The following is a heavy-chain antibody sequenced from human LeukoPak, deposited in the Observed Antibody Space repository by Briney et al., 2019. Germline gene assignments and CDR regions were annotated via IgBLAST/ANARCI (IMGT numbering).Heavy chain of an antibody. CDR3: ARHIVVVPAAITNAFDI. CDR1: GGSISSYH. CDR2: IYYSGST. D-gene: IGHD2-2*01. Sequence: SETLSLTCTVSGGSISSYHWSWIRQPPGKGLEWIGYIYYSGSTNYNPSLKSRVTISVDTSKNQFSLKLSSVTAADTAVYYCARHIVVVPAAITNAFDIWGQGTMVTVSS. V-gene: IGHV4-59*08. J-gene: IGHJ3*02.